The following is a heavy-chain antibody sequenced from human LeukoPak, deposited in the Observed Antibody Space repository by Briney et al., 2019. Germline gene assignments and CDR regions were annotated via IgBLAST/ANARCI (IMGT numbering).Heavy chain of an antibody. Sequence: PSQTLSLTCTVSGGSISSGSYYWSWIRQPAGKGLEWIGRIYTSGSTNYNPSLKSRVTISVDTSKNQFSLKLSSVTAADTAVYYCAREMATISDEAFDIWGQGTMVTVSS. D-gene: IGHD5-24*01. J-gene: IGHJ3*02. CDR3: AREMATISDEAFDI. V-gene: IGHV4-61*02. CDR2: IYTSGST. CDR1: GGSISSGSYY.